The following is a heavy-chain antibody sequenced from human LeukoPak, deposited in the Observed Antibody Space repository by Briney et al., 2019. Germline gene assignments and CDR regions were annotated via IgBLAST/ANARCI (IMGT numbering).Heavy chain of an antibody. V-gene: IGHV4-34*01. CDR2: INHGGLT. J-gene: IGHJ3*02. Sequence: SETLSLTCAASGASLSGYYWSWIRQSPGKGLEWIGEINHGGLTNYNPSLKSRVTISVDTSRNQIALRLSSLTAADTAVYFCARSHLWPSGTFDIWGQGTVVAVSS. CDR3: ARSHLWPSGTFDI. D-gene: IGHD5-18*01. CDR1: GASLSGYY.